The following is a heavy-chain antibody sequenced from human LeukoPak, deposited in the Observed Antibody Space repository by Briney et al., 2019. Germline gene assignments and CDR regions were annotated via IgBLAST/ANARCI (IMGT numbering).Heavy chain of an antibody. CDR2: INPNSGGT. Sequence: ASVTVSCKASGYTFTGYYMHWVRQAPGQGLEGMGWINPNSGGTNYAQKFQGRVTMTRAASISTAYMELSRLRSDDTAVYYCARHIPDWGYSLDYWGQGTLVTVSS. CDR1: GYTFTGYY. D-gene: IGHD2-15*01. V-gene: IGHV1-2*02. CDR3: ARHIPDWGYSLDY. J-gene: IGHJ4*02.